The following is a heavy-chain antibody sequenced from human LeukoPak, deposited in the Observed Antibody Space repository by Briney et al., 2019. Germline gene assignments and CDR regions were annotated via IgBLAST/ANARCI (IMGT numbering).Heavy chain of an antibody. CDR1: GGSFSDYY. D-gene: IGHD1-26*01. Sequence: PSETLSLTCAVYGGSFSDYYFTRIRQPPGKGLEWIGDTNHSGNSSYNKSLKSRVTISVDTSKNQVSLELNSVTAADTAVYYCGMFAVIVGGGLDIWGQGTVVTVSS. J-gene: IGHJ3*02. CDR3: GMFAVIVGGGLDI. V-gene: IGHV4-34*01. CDR2: TNHSGNS.